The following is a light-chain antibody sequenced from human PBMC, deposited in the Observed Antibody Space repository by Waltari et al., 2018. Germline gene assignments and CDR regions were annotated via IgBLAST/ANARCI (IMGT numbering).Light chain of an antibody. CDR3: SSQTLDGVVL. J-gene: IGLJ2*01. CDR1: GSGVGASGH. V-gene: IGLV2-14*03. CDR2: DVA. Sequence: QSALTQPASVSGSPGQSITISCTAFGSGVGASGHASWHQHHPGKAPQVIIYDVANRPSGVSARFSASRSANTASLTIAGLQPEDEGDYFCSSQTLDGVVLFGGGTKVTVL.